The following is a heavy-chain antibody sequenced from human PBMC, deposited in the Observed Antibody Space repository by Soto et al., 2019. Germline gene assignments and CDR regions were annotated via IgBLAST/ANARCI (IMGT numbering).Heavy chain of an antibody. CDR3: ARVDYDILTGYSDNWFDP. CDR2: ISAYNGNT. J-gene: IGHJ5*02. Sequence: ASVKVSCKASGYTFTSYGISWVRQAPGQGPEWMGWISAYNGNTNYAQKLQGRVTMTTDTSTSTAYMELRSLRSDDTAVYYCARVDYDILTGYSDNWFDPWGQGTLVTVSS. D-gene: IGHD3-9*01. V-gene: IGHV1-18*01. CDR1: GYTFTSYG.